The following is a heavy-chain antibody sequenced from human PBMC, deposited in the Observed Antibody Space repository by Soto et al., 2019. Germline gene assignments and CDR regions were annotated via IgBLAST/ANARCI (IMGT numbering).Heavy chain of an antibody. CDR3: ARSKVVVAANDAFDI. V-gene: IGHV1-18*01. J-gene: IGHJ3*02. CDR2: ISAYNGNT. D-gene: IGHD3-22*01. Sequence: ASVKVSCKASGYTFTSYGISWVRQAPGQGLEWMGWISAYNGNTNYAQKLQGRVTMTTDTSTSTAYMELRSLRSDDAAVYYCARSKVVVAANDAFDIWGQGTMVTVSS. CDR1: GYTFTSYG.